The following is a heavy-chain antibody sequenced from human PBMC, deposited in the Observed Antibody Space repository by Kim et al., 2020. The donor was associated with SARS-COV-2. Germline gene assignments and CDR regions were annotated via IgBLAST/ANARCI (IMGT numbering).Heavy chain of an antibody. J-gene: IGHJ4*03. CDR3: ARTPGLAGQRGGYIDS. Sequence: SETLSLTCTVSGGSITNNYWSWIRQPPGKGLEWIGYIYYSGSTNYNPSLRSRATISLDTSRSQFSLKLDSVTAADTALYYCARTPGLAGQRGGYIDSWG. CDR2: IYYSGST. D-gene: IGHD2-15*01. CDR1: GGSITNNY. V-gene: IGHV4-59*13.